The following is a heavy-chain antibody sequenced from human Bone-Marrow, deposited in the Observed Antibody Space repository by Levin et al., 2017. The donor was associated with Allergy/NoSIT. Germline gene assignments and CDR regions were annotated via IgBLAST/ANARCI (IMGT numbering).Heavy chain of an antibody. CDR1: GGTFSSYA. J-gene: IGHJ6*02. CDR2: IIPIFGTA. CDR3: VLGAARPVYYYYGMDV. Sequence: ASVKVSCKASGGTFSSYAISWVRQAPGQGLEWMGGIIPIFGTANYAQKFQGRVTITADESTSTAYMELSSLRSEDTAVYYCVLGAARPVYYYYGMDVWGQGTTVTVSS. D-gene: IGHD6-6*01. V-gene: IGHV1-69*13.